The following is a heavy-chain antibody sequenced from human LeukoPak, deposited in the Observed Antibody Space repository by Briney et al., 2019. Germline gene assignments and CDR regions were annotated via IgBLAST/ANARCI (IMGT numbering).Heavy chain of an antibody. V-gene: IGHV3-30-3*01. J-gene: IGHJ2*01. CDR3: ATDLGRSGIGVVIYWYFDL. CDR1: GFPFSSYS. CDR2: ISYDGSIK. D-gene: IGHD3-22*01. Sequence: GRSLRLSFAASGFPFSSYSIHWVRQAPGKGLEWVAVISYDGSIKYYADSVKGRFTISRDNSKNTLLLQLNSLKAEDTAVYYCATDLGRSGIGVVIYWYFDLWGRGHLVTVSS.